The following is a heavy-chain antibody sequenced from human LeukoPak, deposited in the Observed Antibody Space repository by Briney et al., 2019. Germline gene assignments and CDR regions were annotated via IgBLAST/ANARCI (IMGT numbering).Heavy chain of an antibody. V-gene: IGHV3-23*01. D-gene: IGHD2-2*02. CDR1: GVTFSSYA. CDR2: ISGSGGST. J-gene: IGHJ4*02. CDR3: AKDAPIYGQFDY. Sequence: PGGSLRLSCAASGVTFSSYARSWVRQAPAKGLEWVSAISGSGGSTYYADSVKGRFTISRDNSKNTLYLQMNSLRAEDTAVYYCAKDAPIYGQFDYWGQGTLVTVSS.